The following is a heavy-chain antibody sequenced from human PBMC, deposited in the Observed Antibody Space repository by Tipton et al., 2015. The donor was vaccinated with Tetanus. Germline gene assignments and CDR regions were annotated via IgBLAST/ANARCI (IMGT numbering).Heavy chain of an antibody. CDR1: GGSISSSSYY. CDR3: ARGSTSWFTTQNYYYYGRDV. J-gene: IGHJ6*02. V-gene: IGHV4-39*01. CDR2: IYYSGST. D-gene: IGHD2-2*01. Sequence: TLSLTCTVSGGSISSSSYYWGWIRQPPGKGLEWIGSIYYSGSTYYNPSLKSRVTISVDTSKNQFSLKLSSVTAADTAVYYCARGSTSWFTTQNYYYYGRDVWGQGTTVTVSS.